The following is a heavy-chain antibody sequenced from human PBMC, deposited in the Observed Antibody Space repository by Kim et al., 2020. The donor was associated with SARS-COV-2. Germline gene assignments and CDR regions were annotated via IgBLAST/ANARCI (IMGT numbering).Heavy chain of an antibody. CDR2: IIPDFDTP. J-gene: IGHJ6*02. Sequence: SVKVSCKASGGTFISYPITWVRQTPGQGLEWMGEIIPDFDTPNYARKFQGRVTITADKSTTTAHMELSTLRSDDTAVYYCARANYYYAVDVWGQGTTVT. V-gene: IGHV1-69*06. CDR1: GGTFISYP. CDR3: ARANYYYAVDV.